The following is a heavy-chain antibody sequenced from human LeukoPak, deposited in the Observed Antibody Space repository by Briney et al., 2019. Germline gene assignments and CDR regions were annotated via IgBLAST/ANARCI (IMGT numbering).Heavy chain of an antibody. V-gene: IGHV5-51*01. D-gene: IGHD3-10*01. J-gene: IGHJ4*02. CDR1: GYDFVSKW. CDR3: ARRGDYFDF. Sequence: GESLKISCQVSGYDFVSKWIGWVRQMPGKGLEWIGIIYPRDSDTRYRPSFQGQVTISADRSTATAYLQWSSPKASDTAIYYCARRGDYFDFWGQGTLVTVSS. CDR2: IYPRDSDT.